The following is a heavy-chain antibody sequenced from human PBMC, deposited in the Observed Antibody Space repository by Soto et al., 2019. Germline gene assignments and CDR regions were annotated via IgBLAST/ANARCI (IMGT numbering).Heavy chain of an antibody. V-gene: IGHV3-21*01. CDR3: ARDRYCSGGSCYPDAFDI. J-gene: IGHJ3*02. CDR2: ISSSSSYI. Sequence: SGGSLRLSCAASGFTFSSYSMNWVRQAPGKGLEWVSSISSSSSYIYYADSVKGRFTISKDNAKNSLYLQMNSLRAEDTAVYYCARDRYCSGGSCYPDAFDIWGQGTMVTVSS. CDR1: GFTFSSYS. D-gene: IGHD2-15*01.